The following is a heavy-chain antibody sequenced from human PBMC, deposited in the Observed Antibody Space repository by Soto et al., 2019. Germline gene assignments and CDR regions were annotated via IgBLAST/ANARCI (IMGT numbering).Heavy chain of an antibody. CDR3: AKDAVPYNGKWDWFDS. Sequence: DVQLLDSGGGLVQPGGSLTLSCAASRFTFSDFAMSWVRQAPGKGLEWVSSIGGGGTDTYYADSVKGRFTISRDNSKNTLYLQMDSLRDEDTAVYYCAKDAVPYNGKWDWFDSWCQGTLVTVSS. CDR1: RFTFSDFA. J-gene: IGHJ5*01. V-gene: IGHV3-23*01. CDR2: IGGGGTDT. D-gene: IGHD1-26*01.